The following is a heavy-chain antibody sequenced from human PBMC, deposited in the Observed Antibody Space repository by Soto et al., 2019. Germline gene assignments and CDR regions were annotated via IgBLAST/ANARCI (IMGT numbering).Heavy chain of an antibody. J-gene: IGHJ6*02. Sequence: GKGLEWMGWISAGNGNTKYSQKFQGRVTITRDTSASTAYMELSSLRSEDTAVYFCARRGVGGTSAGTDVRLQRTTVT. CDR3: ARRGVGGTSAGTDV. D-gene: IGHD6-19*01. V-gene: IGHV1-3*01. CDR2: ISAGNGNT.